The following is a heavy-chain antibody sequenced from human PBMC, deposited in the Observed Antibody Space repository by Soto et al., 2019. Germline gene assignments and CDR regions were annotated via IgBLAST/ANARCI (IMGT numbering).Heavy chain of an antibody. CDR2: ISSSSSYI. D-gene: IGHD6-19*01. Sequence: EVQLVESGGGLVKPGGSLRLSCAASGFTFSSYSMNWVRQAPGKGLEWVSSISSSSSYIYYADSVKGRFTISRDNAKNSLHLQMNTLSAEDTAVYYCARDTLPQWLPPNCFDPWGQGPLVTVSS. CDR3: ARDTLPQWLPPNCFDP. CDR1: GFTFSSYS. V-gene: IGHV3-21*01. J-gene: IGHJ5*02.